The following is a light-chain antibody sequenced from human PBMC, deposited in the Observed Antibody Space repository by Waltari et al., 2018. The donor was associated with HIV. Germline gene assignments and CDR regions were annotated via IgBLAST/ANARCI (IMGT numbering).Light chain of an antibody. CDR2: GKK. CDR1: SSNIGSNT. Sequence: QSVLTQPPSTSGTPGQRVTISCSGSSSNIGSNTVSWFQQLPGKAPTVLIYGKKQRRSGFPDRFSGSKSGTSASLAIGGLQSEDEADYYCASWDDSLNGPVFGGGTTLTVL. V-gene: IGLV1-44*01. J-gene: IGLJ2*01. CDR3: ASWDDSLNGPV.